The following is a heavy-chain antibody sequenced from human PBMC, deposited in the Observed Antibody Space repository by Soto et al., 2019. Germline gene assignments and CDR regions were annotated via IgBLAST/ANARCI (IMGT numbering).Heavy chain of an antibody. CDR3: VQSRCGGDCLEIYSSHAYNGLDV. Sequence: QVTLKESGPTLVKPTQTLTLTCTVSGLSLRTTGVGVGWVRQPQGKALEWLALLYWDDDKRYSPSQRSRLTIAKAISEKEVVLTMTNIDTVDTASYYCVQSRCGGDCLEIYSSHAYNGLDVWGQGTTVTVSS. CDR2: LYWDDDK. J-gene: IGHJ6*02. CDR1: GLSLRTTGVG. D-gene: IGHD2-21*02. V-gene: IGHV2-5*02.